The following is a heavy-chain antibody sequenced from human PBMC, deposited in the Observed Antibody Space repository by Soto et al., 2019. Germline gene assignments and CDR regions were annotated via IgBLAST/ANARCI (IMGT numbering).Heavy chain of an antibody. CDR3: ARGWGGVVTPATRLDF. Sequence: GASVKGSCKGSGYIFPNFGIHWVRPASGPRPEWMGWISAGNGNRQYSQRFQGRVTITTDTPATSAYMELSSLRSEDTAVYYCARGWGGVVTPATRLDFWGQGTLVTVSS. J-gene: IGHJ4*02. D-gene: IGHD2-15*01. V-gene: IGHV1-3*01. CDR2: ISAGNGNR. CDR1: GYIFPNFG.